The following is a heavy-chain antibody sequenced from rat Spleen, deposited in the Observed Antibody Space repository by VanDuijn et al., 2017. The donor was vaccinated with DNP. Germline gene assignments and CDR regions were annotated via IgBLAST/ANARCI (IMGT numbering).Heavy chain of an antibody. Sequence: EVQLQESGPGLVKPSQSLSLTCSVTGYSITRTYWGWIRKFPGNKMEWIGHISYSGTTTYSPSLKSRISITRDTSKNQFFLQLNSVTTEDTATYYCTTARYDGTYYYGYFDYWGQGVMVTVSS. J-gene: IGHJ2*01. D-gene: IGHD1-12*02. V-gene: IGHV3-1*01. CDR1: GYSITRTY. CDR2: ISYSGTT. CDR3: TTARYDGTYYYGYFDY.